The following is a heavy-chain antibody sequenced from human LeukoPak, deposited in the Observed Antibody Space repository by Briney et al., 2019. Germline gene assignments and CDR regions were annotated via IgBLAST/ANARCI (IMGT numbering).Heavy chain of an antibody. CDR2: IYYSGST. V-gene: IGHV4-59*11. CDR3: ARAWGSGSYCLDY. D-gene: IGHD3-10*01. CDR1: GGSISSHY. Sequence: PSETLSLTCTVPGGSISSHYWSWIRQPPGKGLEWIGYIYYSGSTNYNPSLKRRVTISVDTSKNQFSLKLSSVTAADTAVYYCARAWGSGSYCLDYWGQGTLVTVSS. J-gene: IGHJ4*02.